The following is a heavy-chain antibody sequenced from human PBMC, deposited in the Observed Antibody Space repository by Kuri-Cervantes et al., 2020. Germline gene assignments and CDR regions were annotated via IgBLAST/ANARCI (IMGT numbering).Heavy chain of an antibody. CDR1: GSTFDDYA. J-gene: IGHJ4*02. CDR3: AKVSEQLPPDY. Sequence: LSLTCAASGSTFDDYAMHWVRQAPGKGLKWVSGISWNSGSIGYADSVKGRFTISRDNAKNSLYLQMNSLRAEDTAVYYCAKVSEQLPPDYWGQGTLVTVSS. CDR2: ISWNSGSI. V-gene: IGHV3-9*01. D-gene: IGHD5-18*01.